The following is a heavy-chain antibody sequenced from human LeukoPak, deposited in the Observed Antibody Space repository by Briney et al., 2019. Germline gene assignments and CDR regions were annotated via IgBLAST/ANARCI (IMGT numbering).Heavy chain of an antibody. J-gene: IGHJ1*01. Sequence: SETLSLTCTVSGGSITSSSYYWGWIRHPPGKGLQWIGSIYYSGSTHYTPSLKSRVTISIDTSKNQFSLKLSFVTAADTAVYYCASLRLGYCSSTSCFTHFQHWGQGTLVTVSS. CDR1: GGSITSSSYY. CDR3: ASLRLGYCSSTSCFTHFQH. CDR2: IYYSGST. D-gene: IGHD2-2*02. V-gene: IGHV4-39*01.